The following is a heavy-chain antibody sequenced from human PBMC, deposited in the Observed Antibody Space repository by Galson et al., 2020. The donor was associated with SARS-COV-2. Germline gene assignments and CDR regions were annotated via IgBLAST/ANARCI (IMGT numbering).Heavy chain of an antibody. CDR1: GFIFSNYE. V-gene: IGHV3-48*03. CDR2: ISPSGDYI. CDR3: VRRIRRQFDF. Sequence: GGSLRLSCAASGFIFSNYEMNWVRQTPDKGLEWISTISPSGDYIWSPDSVKGRFTISRDNARNLVFLQMSSLRAEDTALYYCVRRIRRQFDFWGQGTLVTVSS. J-gene: IGHJ4*02.